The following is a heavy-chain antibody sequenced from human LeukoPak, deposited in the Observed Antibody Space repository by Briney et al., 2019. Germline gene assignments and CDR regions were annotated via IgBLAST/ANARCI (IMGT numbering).Heavy chain of an antibody. Sequence: SETLSLTCTVSGGSISSGSYYWSWIRQPAGKGLEWIGRIYTSGSTNYNPSLKSRVTISVDTSKNQFSLKLSSVTAADTAVHYCARIPEYCSGGSCYYPFDYWGQGTLVTVSS. CDR3: ARIPEYCSGGSCYYPFDY. J-gene: IGHJ4*02. D-gene: IGHD2-15*01. CDR1: GGSISSGSYY. V-gene: IGHV4-61*02. CDR2: IYTSGST.